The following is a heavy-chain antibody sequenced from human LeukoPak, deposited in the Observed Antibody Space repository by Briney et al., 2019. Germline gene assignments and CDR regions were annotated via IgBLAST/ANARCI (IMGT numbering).Heavy chain of an antibody. Sequence: GGSLRLSCAASGFTFSSYWMSWVRQAPGKGREWGANIKQDGSEKYYVDSVKGRFTISRDNAKTSLYLQMNSLRAEDTAVYYCARDSPSINAFDIWGQGTMVTVSS. CDR3: ARDSPSINAFDI. CDR1: GFTFSSYW. CDR2: IKQDGSEK. J-gene: IGHJ3*02. V-gene: IGHV3-7*01.